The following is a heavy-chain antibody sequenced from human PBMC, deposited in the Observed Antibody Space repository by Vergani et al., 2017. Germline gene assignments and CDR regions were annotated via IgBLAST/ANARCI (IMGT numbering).Heavy chain of an antibody. Sequence: QVQLVESGGGVVQPGRSLRLSCAASGFTFSSYGMHWVRQAPGKGLEWVAVISYDGSNKYYADSVKGRFTISRDNSKNTLYLQMNSLRAEDTAVYYCAKESTYGDYFDYWGQGTLVPVSS. J-gene: IGHJ4*02. CDR1: GFTFSSYG. CDR3: AKESTYGDYFDY. CDR2: ISYDGSNK. V-gene: IGHV3-30*18. D-gene: IGHD4-17*01.